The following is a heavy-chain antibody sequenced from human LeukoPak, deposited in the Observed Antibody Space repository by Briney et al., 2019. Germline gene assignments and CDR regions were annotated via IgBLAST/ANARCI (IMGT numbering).Heavy chain of an antibody. D-gene: IGHD2-15*01. V-gene: IGHV3-30-3*01. CDR1: GFTFNSYA. J-gene: IGHJ4*02. Sequence: GGSLRLSCAASGFTFNSYAMHWVRQAPGKGLEWVAVISYDGSNKYYADSVKGRFTISRDNSKNTLYLQMNSLRAEDTAVYYCARAICSGGSCCLYDYWGQGTLVTVSS. CDR2: ISYDGSNK. CDR3: ARAICSGGSCCLYDY.